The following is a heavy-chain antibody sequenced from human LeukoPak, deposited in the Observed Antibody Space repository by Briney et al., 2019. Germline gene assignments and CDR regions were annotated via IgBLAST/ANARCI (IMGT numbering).Heavy chain of an antibody. J-gene: IGHJ4*02. CDR2: IYHSGST. D-gene: IGHD2-21*02. V-gene: IGHV4-38-2*02. Sequence: PSETLSLTCTVSGYSISGVYYWGWIRQPPGKGLEWIGSIYHSGSTYYNPSLKSRVTISVDTSKNKFSLKLSSVTTAHPAVYYCARDLPCYAGDCYSDGFDYWRQGALVTVSS. CDR3: ARDLPCYAGDCYSDGFDY. CDR1: GYSISGVYY.